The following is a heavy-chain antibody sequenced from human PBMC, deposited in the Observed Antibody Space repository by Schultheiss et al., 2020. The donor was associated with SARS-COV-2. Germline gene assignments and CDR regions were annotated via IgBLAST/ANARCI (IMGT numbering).Heavy chain of an antibody. CDR1: GFTFSSYG. Sequence: GESLKISCAASGFTFSSYGMHWVRQAPGKGLEWVAVIWYDGSNKYYADSVKGRFTISRDNSKNTLYLQMNSLKTEDTAVYYCTTVYWHIVVVTAIPIDYWGQGTLVTVSS. J-gene: IGHJ4*02. CDR3: TTVYWHIVVVTAIPIDY. V-gene: IGHV3-33*01. D-gene: IGHD2-21*02. CDR2: IWYDGSNK.